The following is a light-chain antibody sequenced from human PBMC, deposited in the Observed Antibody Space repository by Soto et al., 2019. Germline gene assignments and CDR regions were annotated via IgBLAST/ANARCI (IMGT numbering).Light chain of an antibody. V-gene: IGKV3-20*01. CDR3: QQYGSSPKT. CDR1: QSVSSSY. J-gene: IGKJ1*01. Sequence: EIVWTQSPGTLSVSPGERATLSCRASQSVSSSYLAWYKQKPGQAPRLIIYGASSRATGIPDRCSGSGSGTEFTLTISRLEPEDFAVYYCQQYGSSPKTFGQGTKVDIK. CDR2: GAS.